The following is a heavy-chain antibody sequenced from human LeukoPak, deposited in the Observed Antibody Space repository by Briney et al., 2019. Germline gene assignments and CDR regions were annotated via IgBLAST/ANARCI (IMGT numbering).Heavy chain of an antibody. CDR3: ATEAYCSSTSCPPKTNWFDP. Sequence: ASVKVSCKVSGYTLTELSMHWVRQAPGKGLEWMRGFDPEDGETIYAQKFQGRVTVTEDTSTDTAYMELSSLRSEDTAVYYCATEAYCSSTSCPPKTNWFDPWGQGTLVTVSS. CDR2: FDPEDGET. V-gene: IGHV1-24*01. CDR1: GYTLTELS. J-gene: IGHJ5*02. D-gene: IGHD2-2*01.